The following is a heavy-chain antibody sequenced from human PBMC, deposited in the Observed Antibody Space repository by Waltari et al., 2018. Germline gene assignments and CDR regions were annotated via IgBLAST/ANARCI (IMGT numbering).Heavy chain of an antibody. J-gene: IGHJ4*02. CDR1: GLSFSSYG. CDR3: AKVEFGPEYSSSWYEGGY. V-gene: IGHV3-30*02. Sequence: VQLGESVGGVVQSGGSLRLSCAAPGLSFSSYGMHGVRRAPGRGLGWVAFLRYDVSNKYYADSVKGRFTISRDNSKNTLYLQMNSLRAEDTAVYYCAKVEFGPEYSSSWYEGGYWGQGTLVTVSS. D-gene: IGHD6-13*01. CDR2: LRYDVSNK.